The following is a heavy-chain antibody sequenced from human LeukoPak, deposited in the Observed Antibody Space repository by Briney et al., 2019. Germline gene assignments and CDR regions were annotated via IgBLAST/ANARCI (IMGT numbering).Heavy chain of an antibody. V-gene: IGHV1-18*01. J-gene: IGHJ3*02. CDR1: GYTFTSYD. CDR2: ISTYNGNT. Sequence: ASVKVSCKASGYTFTSYDINWVRQAPGQGLEWMGWISTYNGNTNYVQKLQGRVTVTTDTSTSTVYSELRSLRSDDTAVYYCARGDDAFDIWGQGTMVTVSS. CDR3: ARGDDAFDI.